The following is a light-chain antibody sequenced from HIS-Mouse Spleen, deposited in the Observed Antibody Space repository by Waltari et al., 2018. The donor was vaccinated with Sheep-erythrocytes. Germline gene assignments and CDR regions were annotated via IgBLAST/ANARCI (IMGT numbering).Light chain of an antibody. CDR2: DVS. J-gene: IGLJ1*01. CDR1: SSDVGGYNY. V-gene: IGLV2-11*01. Sequence: QSALTQPHSVSGSPGQSVTISFPGTSSDVGGYNYVAWYQQHPGKPPKLMIHDVSKRPSGVPDRFSGSKSGNTASLTISGLQAEDEADYYCCSYAGSYNHVFATGTKVTVL. CDR3: CSYAGSYNHV.